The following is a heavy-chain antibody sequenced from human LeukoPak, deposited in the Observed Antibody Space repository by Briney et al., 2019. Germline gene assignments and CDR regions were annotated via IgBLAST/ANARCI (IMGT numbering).Heavy chain of an antibody. CDR2: INYDGTTT. Sequence: GGSLRLSCAASGFNFSSYWMHWVRQAPGKGLVWISRINYDGTTTSYADSVKGRFTISRDNANNSLYLQMNSLRAEDTAVYYCARDEIWGQGTLVTVSS. V-gene: IGHV3-74*01. CDR3: ARDEI. CDR1: GFNFSSYW. J-gene: IGHJ4*02.